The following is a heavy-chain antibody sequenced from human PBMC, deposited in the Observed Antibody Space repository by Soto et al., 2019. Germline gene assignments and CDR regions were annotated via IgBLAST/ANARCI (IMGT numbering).Heavy chain of an antibody. CDR1: GFPFSNYA. CDR2: IDDTGAGT. Sequence: EAQLLESGGGLVQPGGSLRLSCAASGFPFSNYAMSWVRQAPGEGLEWVATIDDTGAGTYYADSVKGRFTISRDNSKNTLYLQMSSLRADDTAVYHCAKQAPYIVLEATKSPGMDVWGQGTTVTVSS. J-gene: IGHJ6*02. V-gene: IGHV3-23*01. CDR3: AKQAPYIVLEATKSPGMDV. D-gene: IGHD2-8*02.